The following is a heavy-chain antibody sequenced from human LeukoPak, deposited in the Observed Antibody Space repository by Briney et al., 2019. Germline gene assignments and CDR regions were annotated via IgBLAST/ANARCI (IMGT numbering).Heavy chain of an antibody. Sequence: GGSLRLSCAASGFTFSDYYMSWIGQAPGKGLKWFSYIISISSYTNYADSVRGRFTISRDNAKNSLYLQMNSLRAEDTAVYYCARDHRYYGSGSRSRVTRNWFDPWGQGTLVTVSS. J-gene: IGHJ5*02. CDR3: ARDHRYYGSGSRSRVTRNWFDP. V-gene: IGHV3-11*06. D-gene: IGHD3-10*01. CDR2: IISISSYT. CDR1: GFTFSDYY.